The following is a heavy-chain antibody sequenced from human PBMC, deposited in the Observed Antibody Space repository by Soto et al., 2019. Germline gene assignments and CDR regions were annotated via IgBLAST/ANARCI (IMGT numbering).Heavy chain of an antibody. J-gene: IGHJ5*02. CDR2: INPNSGGT. CDR1: GYTFTGYY. D-gene: IGHD4-17*01. CDR3: ARTKYGYGDYENWFDP. V-gene: IGHV1-2*04. Sequence: GASVKVSCKASGYTFTGYYMHWVRQAPGQGLEWMGWINPNSGGTNYAQKFQGWVTMTRDTSISTAYMELSRLRSDDTAVYYCARTKYGYGDYENWFDPWGQGTLVTVSS.